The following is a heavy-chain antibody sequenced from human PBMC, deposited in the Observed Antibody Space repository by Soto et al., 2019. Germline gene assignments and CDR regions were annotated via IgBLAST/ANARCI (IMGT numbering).Heavy chain of an antibody. CDR2: IYYSGST. J-gene: IGHJ4*02. Sequence: PSETLSLTCTVSGGSISSGGYYWSWIRQHPGKGLEWIGYIYYSGSTYYNPSLKSRVTISVDTSKNQFSLKLSSVTAADTAVYYCARERRGSYYVDYWGQGTLVTVSS. CDR3: ARERRGSYYVDY. V-gene: IGHV4-31*03. CDR1: GGSISSGGYY. D-gene: IGHD2-2*01.